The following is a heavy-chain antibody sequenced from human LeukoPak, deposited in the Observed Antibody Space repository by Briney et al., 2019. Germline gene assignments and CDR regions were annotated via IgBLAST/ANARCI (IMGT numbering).Heavy chain of an antibody. J-gene: IGHJ6*03. V-gene: IGHV4-31*03. D-gene: IGHD6-13*01. Sequence: PSETLSLTCTVSGGSISSGGYYWSWIRQHPGKGLEWIGYIYYSGSTYYNPSLKSRVTISVDTSKNQFSLKLSSVTAADTAVYYCARVLTSSSPYMDVWGKGTTVTVSS. CDR2: IYYSGST. CDR1: GGSISSGGYY. CDR3: ARVLTSSSPYMDV.